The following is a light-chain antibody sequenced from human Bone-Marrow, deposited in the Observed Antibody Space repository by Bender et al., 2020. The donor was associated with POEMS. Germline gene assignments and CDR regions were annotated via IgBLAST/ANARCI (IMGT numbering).Light chain of an antibody. Sequence: QSVLTQPPSASGTPGQRVTISCSGSSSKFGSYPVNWYQQLPGAAPKLVIFNNSQRPSGVPDRSSGSNSGTSASLAISGLRSDDEADFYCATWDDSLNGWVFGGGTKLTVL. J-gene: IGLJ3*02. CDR2: NNS. CDR3: ATWDDSLNGWV. V-gene: IGLV1-44*01. CDR1: SSKFGSYP.